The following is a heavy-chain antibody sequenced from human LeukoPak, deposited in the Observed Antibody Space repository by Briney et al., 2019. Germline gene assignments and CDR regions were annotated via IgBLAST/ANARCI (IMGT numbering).Heavy chain of an antibody. V-gene: IGHV3-21*01. CDR2: ITGDCNYI. D-gene: IGHD5-24*01. J-gene: IGHJ4*02. Sequence: PGGSLRLSCAASGFTFNDYTMTWVRRAPGKGLEWVSSITGDCNYIFYADSVKGRFTISRDNAQNSLFLELNSLRGEDKAVYYCSRERNLYYFDYGGQGALVTVSS. CDR1: GFTFNDYT. CDR3: SRERNLYYFDY.